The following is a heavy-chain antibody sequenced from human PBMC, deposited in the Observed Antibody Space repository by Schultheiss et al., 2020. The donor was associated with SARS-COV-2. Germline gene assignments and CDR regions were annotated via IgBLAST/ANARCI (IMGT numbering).Heavy chain of an antibody. J-gene: IGHJ5*02. D-gene: IGHD1-26*01. CDR3: ARSRVGGSYLYNWFDP. Sequence: ASVKVSCMASGYTFTGYYIHWVRQAPGQGLEWMGRINPNSGGTNYAQKFQGRVTMTRDTSTSTVYMELSSLRSEDTAVYYCARSRVGGSYLYNWFDPWGQGTLVTVSS. V-gene: IGHV1-2*06. CDR1: GYTFTGYY. CDR2: INPNSGGT.